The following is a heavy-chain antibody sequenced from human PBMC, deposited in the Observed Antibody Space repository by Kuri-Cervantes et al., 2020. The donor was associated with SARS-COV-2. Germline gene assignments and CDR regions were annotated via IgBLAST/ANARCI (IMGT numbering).Heavy chain of an antibody. V-gene: IGHV3-23*03. J-gene: IGHJ5*02. CDR1: GFTFSSYA. CDR3: AKGGGPMVRGANNWFDP. D-gene: IGHD3-10*01. CDR2: IYSGGSST. Sequence: GESLKISCAASGFTFSSYAMSWVRQAPGKGLEWVSVIYSGGSSTYYADSVKGRFTISRDNSKNTLYLQMNSLRAEDTAVYYCAKGGGPMVRGANNWFDPWGQGTLVTVSS.